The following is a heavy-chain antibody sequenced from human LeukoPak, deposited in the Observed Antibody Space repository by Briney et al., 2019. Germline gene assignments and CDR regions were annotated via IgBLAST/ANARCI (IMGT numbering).Heavy chain of an antibody. CDR3: ARQSRQQLAHSNWFDP. D-gene: IGHD6-13*01. CDR2: IYYSGST. J-gene: IGHJ5*02. Sequence: PSETLSLTCTVSGGSISSSSYYWGWIRQPPGKGLEWIGSIYYSGSTYYNPSLKSRVTISVDTSKNQFSLKLRSVTAADTAVYYCARQSRQQLAHSNWFDPWGQGTLVTVSS. CDR1: GGSISSSSYY. V-gene: IGHV4-39*01.